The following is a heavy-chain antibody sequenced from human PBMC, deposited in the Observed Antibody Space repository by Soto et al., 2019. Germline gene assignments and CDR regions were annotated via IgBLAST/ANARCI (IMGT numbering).Heavy chain of an antibody. Sequence: QVQLQQWGAGLLKPSENLSLTCAVYGGSFSGYYWSWIRQPPGKGLEWIGEINHSGSTNYNPSLKSRVTISVDTSKNQFSLKLSSVTAADTAVYYCARGRGSYYYYYGMDVWGQGTTVTVSS. V-gene: IGHV4-34*01. CDR2: INHSGST. CDR3: ARGRGSYYYYYGMDV. CDR1: GGSFSGYY. D-gene: IGHD1-26*01. J-gene: IGHJ6*02.